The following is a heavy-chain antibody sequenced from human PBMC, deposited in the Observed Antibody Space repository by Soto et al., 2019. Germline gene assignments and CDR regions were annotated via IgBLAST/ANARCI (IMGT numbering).Heavy chain of an antibody. Sequence: PGESLKISCKGSGYSFTSYWIGWVRQMPGKGLEWMGIINPGDSDTRYSPSFQGQVTISADKSISTAYLQWSSLKASDTAMYYCARRGGSSWYNTPYGMDVWGQGTTVTVSS. D-gene: IGHD6-13*01. J-gene: IGHJ6*02. CDR3: ARRGGSSWYNTPYGMDV. CDR1: GYSFTSYW. CDR2: INPGDSDT. V-gene: IGHV5-51*01.